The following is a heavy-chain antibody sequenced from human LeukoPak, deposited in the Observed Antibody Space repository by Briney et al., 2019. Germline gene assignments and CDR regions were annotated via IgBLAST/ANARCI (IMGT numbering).Heavy chain of an antibody. J-gene: IGHJ4*02. V-gene: IGHV3-30*19. CDR1: GFTFSSYG. CDR3: ARDLNQLRYFDWLLSNY. CDR2: ISYDGSNK. D-gene: IGHD3-9*01. Sequence: GGSLRLSCAASGFTFSSYGMHWVRQAPGKGLEWVAVISYDGSNKYYADSVKGRFTISRDNSKNTLYLQMNSLRAEDTAVYYCARDLNQLRYFDWLLSNYWGQGTLVTVSS.